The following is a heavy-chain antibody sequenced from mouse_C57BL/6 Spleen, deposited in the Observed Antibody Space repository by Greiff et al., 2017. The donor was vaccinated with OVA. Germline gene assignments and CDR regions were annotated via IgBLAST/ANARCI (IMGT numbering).Heavy chain of an antibody. CDR1: GYTFTDYE. CDR2: IDPETGGT. J-gene: IGHJ2*01. Sequence: VKLVESGAELVRPGASVTLSCKASGYTFTDYEMHWVKQTPVHGLEWIGAIDPETGGTAYNQKFKGKAILTAAKSSSTAYMELRSLTSEDSAVYYCTKAYYSNYAYFDYWGQGTTLTVSS. D-gene: IGHD2-5*01. CDR3: TKAYYSNYAYFDY. V-gene: IGHV1-15*01.